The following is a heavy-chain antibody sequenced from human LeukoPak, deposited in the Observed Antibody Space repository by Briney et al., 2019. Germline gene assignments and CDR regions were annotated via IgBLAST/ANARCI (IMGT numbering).Heavy chain of an antibody. V-gene: IGHV3-48*03. Sequence: PGGSLRLSCAASGFTFSSYEINWVRQAPGKGLEWVSHISSSGSTIYYADSVKGRFTISRDNAKNSLYLQMNSLRAEDTAVYYCARLRIMITFGGVIASNGMDVWGQGTTVTVSS. CDR2: ISSSGSTI. CDR3: ARLRIMITFGGVIASNGMDV. CDR1: GFTFSSYE. D-gene: IGHD3-16*02. J-gene: IGHJ6*02.